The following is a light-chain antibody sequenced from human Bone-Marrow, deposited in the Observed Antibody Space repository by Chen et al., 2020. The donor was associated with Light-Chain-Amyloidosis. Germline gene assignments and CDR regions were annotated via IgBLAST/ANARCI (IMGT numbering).Light chain of an antibody. CDR3: QVWDSGII. V-gene: IGLV3-9*01. J-gene: IGLJ2*01. Sequence: SYEVTQTVSVSVALGQTATISCRGNSIGEKTLHWYQHKTGQAPVLVIYRDSNRPSGIPERFSGFNSGNTATLTSTGAQPGDEADYYCQVWDSGIIFGGGTKLTVL. CDR1: SIGEKT. CDR2: RDS.